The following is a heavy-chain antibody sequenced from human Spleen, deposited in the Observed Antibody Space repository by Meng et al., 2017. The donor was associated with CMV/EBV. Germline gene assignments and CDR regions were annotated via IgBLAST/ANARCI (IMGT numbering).Heavy chain of an antibody. V-gene: IGHV3-23*01. J-gene: IGHJ6*02. Sequence: LSLTCAASGFTFSSYAMSWVRQAPGKGLEWVSAISGSGGSTYYADSVKGRFTISRDNSKNTLYLQMNSLRAEDTAVYYCAKDNGDIVVVPGYGMDVWGQGTTVTVSS. D-gene: IGHD2-2*01. CDR1: GFTFSSYA. CDR3: AKDNGDIVVVPGYGMDV. CDR2: ISGSGGST.